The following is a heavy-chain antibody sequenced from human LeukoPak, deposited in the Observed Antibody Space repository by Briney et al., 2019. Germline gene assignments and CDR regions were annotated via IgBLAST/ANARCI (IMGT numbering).Heavy chain of an antibody. CDR3: ARSISWHDGWFDP. Sequence: PGGSLRLSCAASGFTFSTYSMNWVRQTPGKGLEWVSYISNSGSTILYADSVKGRFTISRDNTKSTLYLQMNRLRAEDTAVYFCARSISWHDGWFDPWGQGTLVTVSS. CDR2: ISNSGSTI. V-gene: IGHV3-48*04. CDR1: GFTFSTYS. J-gene: IGHJ5*02. D-gene: IGHD2-2*01.